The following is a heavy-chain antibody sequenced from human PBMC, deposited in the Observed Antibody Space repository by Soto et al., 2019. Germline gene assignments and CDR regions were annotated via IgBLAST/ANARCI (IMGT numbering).Heavy chain of an antibody. CDR3: ASQSPTPGYYYFSYGMDV. CDR1: GYIFTLYW. J-gene: IGHJ6*02. CDR2: IYPGDSDT. V-gene: IGHV5-51*01. D-gene: IGHD4-17*01. Sequence: GESLKISCKASGYIFTLYWIGWVRQMPGKGLEWMGIIYPGDSDTRYSPSFQGQVTISADKSISTASLQWSSLKASDTAVYYCASQSPTPGYYYFSYGMDVWGQGTTVTVSS.